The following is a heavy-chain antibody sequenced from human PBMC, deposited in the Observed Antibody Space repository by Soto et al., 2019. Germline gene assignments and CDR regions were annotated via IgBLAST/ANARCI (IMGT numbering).Heavy chain of an antibody. D-gene: IGHD1-20*01. CDR3: ARFIPGTGSDY. CDR2: SYYSGST. V-gene: IGHV4-31*03. J-gene: IGHJ4*02. Sequence: QVQLQESGPGLVKPSQTLSLTCTVSGGSISSGGYYWSWIRQHPGKGLEWIVYSYYSGSTYYNPSLKSRVTILVDTSKNQFSLKLSSVTAADTAVYYCARFIPGTGSDYWGQGNLVTVSS. CDR1: GGSISSGGYY.